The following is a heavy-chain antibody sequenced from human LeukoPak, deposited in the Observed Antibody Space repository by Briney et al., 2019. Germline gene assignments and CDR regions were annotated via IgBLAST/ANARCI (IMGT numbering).Heavy chain of an antibody. CDR2: ISGSGGST. J-gene: IGHJ4*02. V-gene: IGHV3-23*01. CDR1: GFTFSSYG. D-gene: IGHD1-26*01. Sequence: GGTLRLSCAASGFTFSSYGMSWVRQAPGKGLEWVSAISGSGGSTYYADSVKGRFTISRDNSKNTLYLQMNSLRAEDTAVYYCAKNLGVGATLTPDYWGQGTLVTVSS. CDR3: AKNLGVGATLTPDY.